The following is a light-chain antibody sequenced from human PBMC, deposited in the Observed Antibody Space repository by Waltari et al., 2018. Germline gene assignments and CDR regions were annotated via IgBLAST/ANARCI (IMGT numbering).Light chain of an antibody. CDR1: SSDVGGYNY. CDR2: DVS. CDR3: NSYTSSSTWV. Sequence: QSALTQPASVSGSPGQSITISCTGTSSDVGGYNYVSWYQQHPGKAPKLMIFDVSKRRSGVSNRFSGSKSGSTASLTISGLQAEDEADFYCNSYTSSSTWVFGGGTKLTVL. J-gene: IGLJ3*02. V-gene: IGLV2-14*01.